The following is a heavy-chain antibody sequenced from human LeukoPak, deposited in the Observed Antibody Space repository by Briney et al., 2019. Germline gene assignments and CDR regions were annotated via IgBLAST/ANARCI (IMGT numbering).Heavy chain of an antibody. CDR2: ISGTNSYI. J-gene: IGHJ5*02. V-gene: IGHV3-21*01. Sequence: PGGSLRLSCAASGFTFTNYNMNWVRQAPGKGLEWVSSISGTNSYIYYADSVKGRFTISRDNAKNSLYLQMNSLRAEDTAVYYCARIPNSANFPNWFDPWGQVPLVTVSS. D-gene: IGHD4/OR15-4a*01. CDR3: ARIPNSANFPNWFDP. CDR1: GFTFTNYN.